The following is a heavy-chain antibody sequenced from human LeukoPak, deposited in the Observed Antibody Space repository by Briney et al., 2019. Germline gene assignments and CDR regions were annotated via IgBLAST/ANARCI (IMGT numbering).Heavy chain of an antibody. J-gene: IGHJ4*02. CDR2: IRSKANSYAT. CDR1: GFTFSGSA. Sequence: GGSLKLSCAASGFTFSGSAMHWVRQASGKGLEWVGRIRSKANSYATAYAASVKGRFTISRDDSKNTAYLQMNSLKTEDTAVYYCTSRRTRLSGSTDYWGQGTLVTVSS. D-gene: IGHD1-26*01. CDR3: TSRRTRLSGSTDY. V-gene: IGHV3-73*01.